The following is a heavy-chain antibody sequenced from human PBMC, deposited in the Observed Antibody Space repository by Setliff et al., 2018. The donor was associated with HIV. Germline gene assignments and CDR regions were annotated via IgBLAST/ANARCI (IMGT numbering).Heavy chain of an antibody. D-gene: IGHD2-2*01. Sequence: GGSLRLSCAASGFTFTSYSVNWVRQAPGKGLEWVSSISSTSSYIYYADSVKGRFTISRDNAKNSLYLQMNSLRAEDTAVYYCARGYCSSTSCRYYFDYWGQGTLVTVSS. V-gene: IGHV3-21*01. J-gene: IGHJ4*02. CDR3: ARGYCSSTSCRYYFDY. CDR2: ISSTSSYI. CDR1: GFTFTSYS.